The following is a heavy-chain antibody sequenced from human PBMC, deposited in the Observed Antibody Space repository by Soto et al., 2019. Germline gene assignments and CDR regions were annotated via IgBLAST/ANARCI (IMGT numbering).Heavy chain of an antibody. CDR2: IYWDDDE. Sequence: QITLKESGPTLVKPTQTLTLTCTFSGFSLTTNGVSVGWIRQPPGKALEWLAFIYWDDDERYSPSLKSRLTISKYTSKSHIVLTRTNMDPVDTATDYCIHRLGNPDMLAHWGQGTLVTVSS. D-gene: IGHD3-16*01. V-gene: IGHV2-5*02. CDR3: IHRLGNPDMLAH. J-gene: IGHJ4*02. CDR1: GFSLTTNGVS.